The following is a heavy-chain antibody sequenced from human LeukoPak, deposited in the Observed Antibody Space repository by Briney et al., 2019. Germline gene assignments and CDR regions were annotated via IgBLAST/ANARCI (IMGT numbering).Heavy chain of an antibody. V-gene: IGHV3-7*01. J-gene: IGHJ2*01. D-gene: IGHD3-22*01. CDR1: GFTVSSNY. CDR2: ISGDGSKA. CDR3: ARDRVVFKTHNWYFDV. Sequence: GGSLRLSCAASGFTVSSNYMSWVRQAPGKGLEWVAKISGDGSKAHHADSVRGRFTISRDNAKSSLYLQMNSLRAEDTAVYFCARDRVVFKTHNWYFDVWGRGSQVTVSS.